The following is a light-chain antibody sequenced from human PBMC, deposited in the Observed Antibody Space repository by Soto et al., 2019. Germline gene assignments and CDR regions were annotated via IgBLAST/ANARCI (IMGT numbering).Light chain of an antibody. CDR2: GNN. V-gene: IGLV1-40*01. CDR3: QSTSLGGLHV. CDR1: SSNLGAGFD. J-gene: IGLJ1*01. Sequence: QSVLTQPPSVSGAPGQRVTISCTGSSSNLGAGFDAHWYQQLPGTAPKPLIYGNNNRPSGVPDRFSGTKSGSSASLAITGLQAEDEADYYCQSTSLGGLHVFGTGTKVTV.